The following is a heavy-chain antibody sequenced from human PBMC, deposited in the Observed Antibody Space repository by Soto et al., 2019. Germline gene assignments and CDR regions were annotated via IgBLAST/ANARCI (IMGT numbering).Heavy chain of an antibody. CDR3: ATRDGYEASDY. CDR1: GYTLTELS. J-gene: IGHJ4*02. V-gene: IGHV1-24*01. Sequence: GASVKVSCKVSGYTLTELSMHCVLQASGKGLEWMGGFDPEDGETIYAQKFQGRVTMTEDTSTDTAYMELSSLRSEDTAVYYCATRDGYEASDYWGQGTLVTVSS. D-gene: IGHD5-12*01. CDR2: FDPEDGET.